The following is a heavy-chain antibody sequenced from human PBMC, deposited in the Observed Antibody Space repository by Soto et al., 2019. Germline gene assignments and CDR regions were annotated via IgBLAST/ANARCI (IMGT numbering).Heavy chain of an antibody. CDR3: AKDFLEWFIMWTDTGYFDY. D-gene: IGHD3-3*01. J-gene: IGHJ4*02. Sequence: ASVKVSCKASGYTFTSYAIHWVRQAPGQRLEWMGWINAGNGNTKYSQKFQARVTITRDTSASTAYMELSSLRSEDTAVYYCAKDFLEWFIMWTDTGYFDYWGQGTLVTVSS. V-gene: IGHV1-3*01. CDR1: GYTFTSYA. CDR2: INAGNGNT.